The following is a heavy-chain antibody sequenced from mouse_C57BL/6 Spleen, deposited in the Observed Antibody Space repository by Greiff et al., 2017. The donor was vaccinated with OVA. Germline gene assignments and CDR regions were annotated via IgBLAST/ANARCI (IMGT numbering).Heavy chain of an antibody. J-gene: IGHJ4*01. CDR1: GYSFTDYN. Sequence: EVKLQESGPELVKPGASVKISCKASGYSFTDYNMNWVKQSNGKSLEWIGVINPNYGTTSYNQKFKGKATLTVDQSSSTAYMQLNSLTSEDSAVYYCAREGGDGSNYAMDYWGQGTSVTVSS. CDR3: AREGGDGSNYAMDY. D-gene: IGHD1-1*01. CDR2: INPNYGTT. V-gene: IGHV1-39*01.